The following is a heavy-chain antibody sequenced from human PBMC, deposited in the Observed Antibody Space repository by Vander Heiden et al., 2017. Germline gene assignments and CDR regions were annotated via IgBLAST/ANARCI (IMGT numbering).Heavy chain of an antibody. CDR2: ISGSGGST. V-gene: IGHV3-23*01. Sequence: EVQLLESGGGLVQPGGSLRLPCAASGFTFSSYAMSWVRQAPGKGLEWVSAISGSGGSTYYADSVKGRFTISRDNSKNTLYLQMNSLRAEDTAVYYCANRGYSGYSYGVDYWGQGTLVTVSS. J-gene: IGHJ4*02. CDR1: GFTFSSYA. D-gene: IGHD5-18*01. CDR3: ANRGYSGYSYGVDY.